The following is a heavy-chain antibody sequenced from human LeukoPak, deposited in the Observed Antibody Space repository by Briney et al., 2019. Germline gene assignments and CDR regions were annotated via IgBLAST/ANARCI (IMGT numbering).Heavy chain of an antibody. CDR2: IYYSGST. J-gene: IGHJ3*02. V-gene: IGHV4-39*01. D-gene: IGHD2-2*01. CDR1: GGSFSGYY. CDR3: ARHWSRPRSTYCSSTSCYSGAFDI. Sequence: SETLSLTCAVYGGSFSGYYWGWIRQPPGKGLEWIGSIYYSGSTYYNPSLKSRVTISVDTSKNQFSLKLSSVTAADTAVYSCARHWSRPRSTYCSSTSCYSGAFDIWGQGTMVTVSS.